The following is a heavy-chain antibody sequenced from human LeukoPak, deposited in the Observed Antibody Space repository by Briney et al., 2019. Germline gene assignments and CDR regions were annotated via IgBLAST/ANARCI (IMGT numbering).Heavy chain of an antibody. CDR1: GYTFTGYY. CDR2: INPSGGST. D-gene: IGHD1-26*01. Sequence: ASVKVSCKASGYTFTGYYMHWVRQAPGQGLEWMGIINPSGGSTSYAQKFQGRVTMTRDMSTSTVYMELSSLRSEDTAVYYCARDLVGAAAEAAYWGQGTLVTVSS. CDR3: ARDLVGAAAEAAY. V-gene: IGHV1-46*01. J-gene: IGHJ4*02.